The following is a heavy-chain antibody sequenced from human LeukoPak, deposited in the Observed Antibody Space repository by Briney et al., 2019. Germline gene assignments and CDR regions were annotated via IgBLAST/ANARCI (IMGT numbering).Heavy chain of an antibody. CDR1: GFTFDNYR. D-gene: IGHD1-26*01. J-gene: IGHJ4*02. Sequence: GGSLRLSCAASGFTFDNYRMSWVRQAPGKGLEWVSTVNADGGNTYYADSAKGRFTISRDNSKSTLILQMNSLRVEDTALYYCTKRVKYGGTWDHFADWGQGTLVTVSS. V-gene: IGHV3-23*01. CDR2: VNADGGNT. CDR3: TKRVKYGGTWDHFAD.